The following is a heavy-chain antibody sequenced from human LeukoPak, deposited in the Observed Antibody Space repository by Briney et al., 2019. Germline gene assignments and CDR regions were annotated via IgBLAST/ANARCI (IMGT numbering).Heavy chain of an antibody. CDR2: IYYSLYYSGST. CDR3: ASSGDGYNFPFDY. Sequence: SETLSLACTVSGGSISGRSYYWGWIRQPPGKGLEWIGSIYYSLYYSGSTYYDPSLKSRVTISLDTSKNQFSLKLTSVTAADTAVYYCASSGDGYNFPFDYWGQGTLVTVSS. D-gene: IGHD5-24*01. CDR1: GGSISGRSYY. V-gene: IGHV4-39*07. J-gene: IGHJ4*02.